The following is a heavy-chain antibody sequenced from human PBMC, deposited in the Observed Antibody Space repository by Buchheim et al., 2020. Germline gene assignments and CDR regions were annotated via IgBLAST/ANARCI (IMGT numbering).Heavy chain of an antibody. CDR2: IYYSGST. CDR1: GGSISSSSYH. J-gene: IGHJ6*02. Sequence: QMQLQESGPGLVKPSETLSLTCIVSGGSISSSSYHWGWIRQPPGKGLEWIGSIYYSGSTYYESSLKSRVAISADTSKNHFSLRVSSVTATDTAVYFCARLSGSYGLDVWGHGTT. CDR3: ARLSGSYGLDV. V-gene: IGHV4-39*02. D-gene: IGHD3-3*01.